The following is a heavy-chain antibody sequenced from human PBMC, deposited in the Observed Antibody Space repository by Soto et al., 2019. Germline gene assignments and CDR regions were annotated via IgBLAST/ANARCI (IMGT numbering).Heavy chain of an antibody. J-gene: IGHJ4*01. CDR1: GYSFTSYW. D-gene: IGHD2-15*01. CDR2: IYPGDSDT. Sequence: KVSCKASGYSFTSYWIGWVRQMPGKGLEWMGIIYPGDSDTRYSPSFQGQVTTSADKSISTAYLQWSSLKASDTAMYYCELARPRDCSGGRRYTFDHWGQ. V-gene: IGHV5-51*01. CDR3: ELARPRDCSGGRRYTFDH.